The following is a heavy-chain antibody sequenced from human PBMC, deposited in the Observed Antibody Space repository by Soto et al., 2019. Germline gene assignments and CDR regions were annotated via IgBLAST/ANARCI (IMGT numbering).Heavy chain of an antibody. J-gene: IGHJ4*02. CDR2: ISFNATNG. CDR1: GFTFSHFA. V-gene: IGHV3-30-3*01. CDR3: ARDRGRGYCNGGLCYLGLDH. D-gene: IGHD2-8*02. Sequence: PGGSLRLSCAASGFTFSHFAMHWVRQAPGKGLEWISVISFNATNGFFADSVKGRFSISRDNSANRLYLQMTNLRPEDTAIYYCARDRGRGYCNGGLCYLGLDHWGQGHQVTVSS.